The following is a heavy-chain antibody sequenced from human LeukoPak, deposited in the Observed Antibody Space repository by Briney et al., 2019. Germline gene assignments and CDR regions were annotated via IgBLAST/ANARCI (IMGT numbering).Heavy chain of an antibody. CDR1: GGSISSYY. D-gene: IGHD3-9*01. V-gene: IGHV4-59*08. J-gene: IGHJ4*02. Sequence: PSETLSLTCTVSGGSISSYYWSWIRQPPGKGLEWIGYIYYSGSTNYNPSLKSRVTISVDTSKNQFSLKLSSVTAADTAVYYCASLVAAYYDILTGSEDYYFDYWGQGTLVTVSS. CDR2: IYYSGST. CDR3: ASLVAAYYDILTGSEDYYFDY.